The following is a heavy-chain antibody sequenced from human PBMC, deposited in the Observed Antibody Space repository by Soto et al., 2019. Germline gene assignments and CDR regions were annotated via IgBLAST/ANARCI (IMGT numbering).Heavy chain of an antibody. CDR1: GGSISSGGYY. J-gene: IGHJ4*02. V-gene: IGHV4-31*01. Sequence: QVQLQESGPGLVKPSQTLSLTCTVSGGSISSGGYYWSWIRQHPGQGLEWIGYIYYSGSTYYNPSLKSLVTISVDTSKNQFSLKLSSVTAADTAVYYCARGEDYDILTGPLFDYWGQGTLVTVSS. CDR2: IYYSGST. CDR3: ARGEDYDILTGPLFDY. D-gene: IGHD3-9*01.